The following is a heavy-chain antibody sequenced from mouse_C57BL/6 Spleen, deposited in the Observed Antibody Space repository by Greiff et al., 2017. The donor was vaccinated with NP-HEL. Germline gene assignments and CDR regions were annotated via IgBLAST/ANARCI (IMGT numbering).Heavy chain of an antibody. Sequence: EVMLVESEGGLVQPGSSMKLSCTASGFTFSDYYMAWVRQVPEKGLEWVANINYDGSSTYYLDSLKSRFIISRDNAKNILYLQMSSLKSEDTATYYCAREEDTTGHFDYWGQSTTLTVSS. CDR3: AREEDTTGHFDY. D-gene: IGHD1-1*01. CDR2: INYDGSST. CDR1: GFTFSDYY. V-gene: IGHV5-16*01. J-gene: IGHJ2*01.